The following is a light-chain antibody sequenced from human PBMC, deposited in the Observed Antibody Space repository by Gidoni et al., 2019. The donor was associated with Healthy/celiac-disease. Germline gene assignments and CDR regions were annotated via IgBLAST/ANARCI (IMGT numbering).Light chain of an antibody. V-gene: IGKV3-20*01. CDR1: QSVSSSY. J-gene: IGKJ3*01. Sequence: DIVFTQSPGTLSLSPGERATLSCRASQSVSSSYLAWYQQKPGQAPRLLIYGASSRATGIPDRFSGRGSGTDFTLTISRLEPEDFAVYYCQQGFTFGPGTKVDIK. CDR3: QQGFT. CDR2: GAS.